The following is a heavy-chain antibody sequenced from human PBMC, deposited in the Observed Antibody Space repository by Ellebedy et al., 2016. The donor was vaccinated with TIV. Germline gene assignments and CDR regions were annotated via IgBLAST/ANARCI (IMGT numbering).Heavy chain of an antibody. J-gene: IGHJ4*02. CDR1: GFPFSSYW. CDR3: ATSPSRDRSVGF. V-gene: IGHV3-7*03. Sequence: GESLKISCAASGFPFSSYWISWVRQAPGKGLEWVANINEDGSEKYYVDSVKGRFTISRDNAKKSLYLQMNSLRAEDTAVYYCATSPSRDRSVGFWGQGTQVTVSS. CDR2: INEDGSEK.